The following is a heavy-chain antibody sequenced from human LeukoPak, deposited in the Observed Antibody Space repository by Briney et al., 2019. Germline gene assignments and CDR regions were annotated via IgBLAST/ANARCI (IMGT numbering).Heavy chain of an antibody. J-gene: IGHJ4*02. D-gene: IGHD5-12*01. CDR3: AKDSGHLLYYFDY. CDR1: GFTFSSFA. Sequence: GGSLRLSCAASGFTFSSFAMSRVRQAPGKGLEWVSSIRGSGENTYYGDSVKGRFTITRDNSKNTLYLQINSLRAEDTAVYYCAKDSGHLLYYFDYWGQGTLVTVSS. CDR2: IRGSGENT. V-gene: IGHV3-23*01.